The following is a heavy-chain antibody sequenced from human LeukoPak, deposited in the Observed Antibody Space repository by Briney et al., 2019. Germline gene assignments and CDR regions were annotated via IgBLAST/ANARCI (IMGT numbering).Heavy chain of an antibody. D-gene: IGHD3-22*01. Sequence: PSETLSLTCTVSGGSISSGDYFWSWIRQHPGKGLEWIGYIYYSGSTNYNPSLKNRVTISVDTSKNQFSLKLSSVTAADTAVYYYARGADSSGYYSIFYFDYWGQGTLVTVSS. CDR1: GGSISSGDYF. J-gene: IGHJ4*02. V-gene: IGHV4-61*08. CDR3: ARGADSSGYYSIFYFDY. CDR2: IYYSGST.